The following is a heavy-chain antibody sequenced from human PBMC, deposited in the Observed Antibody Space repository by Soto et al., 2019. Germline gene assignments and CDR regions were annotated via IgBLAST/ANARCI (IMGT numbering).Heavy chain of an antibody. D-gene: IGHD3-22*01. CDR3: AKDLQYYYDSSGYTKGWYFDL. CDR1: GFTFSSYA. J-gene: IGHJ2*01. V-gene: IGHV3-23*01. Sequence: EVQLLESGGGLVQPGGSLRLSCAASGFTFSSYAMSWVRQAPGKGLEWVSAISGSGGSTYYADSVKGRFTISRDNSKNTMYLQMNSLRAEDTAVYYCAKDLQYYYDSSGYTKGWYFDLWGRGTLVTVSS. CDR2: ISGSGGST.